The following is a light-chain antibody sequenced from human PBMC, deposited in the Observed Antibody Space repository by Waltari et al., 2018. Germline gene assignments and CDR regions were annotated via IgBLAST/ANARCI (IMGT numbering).Light chain of an antibody. CDR3: LLFYNGAYV. CDR2: EDN. CDR1: TLPRQF. Sequence: SYELTQPPSVSVSPGQTARITCYGETLPRQFAYWYQQKSGQAPVLVIFEDNKRPSGIPERFSGSISGTTATLTISGAQVEDEADYYCLLFYNGAYVFGSGTKVTVL. V-gene: IGLV3-10*01. J-gene: IGLJ1*01.